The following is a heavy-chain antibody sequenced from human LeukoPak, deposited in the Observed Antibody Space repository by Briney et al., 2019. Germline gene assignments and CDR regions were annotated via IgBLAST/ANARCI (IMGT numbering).Heavy chain of an antibody. CDR2: IYSSGST. Sequence: PESLSLTCTVSGGSICSVDYYWSWLRHPPGTGLEWIGYIYSSGSTNYNPSLKSRVIISVDTSKHQFSLKLTSVTAADTAVYYCARATSIYGSGSYPFDYWGQGTLVTVSS. CDR1: GGSICSVDYY. J-gene: IGHJ4*02. V-gene: IGHV4-61*08. CDR3: ARATSIYGSGSYPFDY. D-gene: IGHD3-10*01.